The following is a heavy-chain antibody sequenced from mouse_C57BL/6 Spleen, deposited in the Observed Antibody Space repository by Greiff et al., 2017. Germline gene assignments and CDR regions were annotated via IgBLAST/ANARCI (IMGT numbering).Heavy chain of an antibody. J-gene: IGHJ3*01. D-gene: IGHD1-1*01. Sequence: QVQLQQSGPELVKPGASVKISCKASGYAFSSSWMNWVKQRPGKGLEWIGRIYPGDGDTNYNGKFKGKATLTADKSSSTAYMQLSSLTSEDSAVYCCAVLLREGGFAYWGQGTLVTVSA. CDR1: GYAFSSSW. CDR2: IYPGDGDT. CDR3: AVLLREGGFAY. V-gene: IGHV1-82*01.